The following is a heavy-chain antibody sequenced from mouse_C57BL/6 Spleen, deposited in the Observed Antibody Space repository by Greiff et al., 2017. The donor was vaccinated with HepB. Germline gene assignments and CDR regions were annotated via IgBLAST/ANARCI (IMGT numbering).Heavy chain of an antibody. CDR3: ARKGKLSAMDY. CDR1: GFSLTSYG. D-gene: IGHD1-1*02. J-gene: IGHJ4*01. V-gene: IGHV2-2*01. CDR2: ICSGGST. Sequence: VKLVESGPGLVQPSQCLSITCTASGFSLTSYGVHWVRQSPGKGLEWLGVICSGGSTDYNAAFISRLSISTDDSKSKVFFKMNSLQTDDTAIYYCARKGKLSAMDYWGQGTSVTVSS.